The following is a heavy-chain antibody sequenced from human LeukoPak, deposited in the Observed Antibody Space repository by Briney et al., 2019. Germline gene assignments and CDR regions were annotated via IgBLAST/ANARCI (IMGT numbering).Heavy chain of an antibody. CDR2: INPSDGGT. J-gene: IGHJ3*02. V-gene: IGHV1-46*04. CDR1: GYSFTSYY. Sequence: ASVTVSCKASGYSFTSYYVHGGRQAPGQGLEWGGVINPSDGGTISAQKLQDRVALTRDTSPSTVYMEMSSLKSDDTAVYYCARGPLLGYDTNVSGFDIWGQGTLVTVSP. D-gene: IGHD3-22*01. CDR3: ARGPLLGYDTNVSGFDI.